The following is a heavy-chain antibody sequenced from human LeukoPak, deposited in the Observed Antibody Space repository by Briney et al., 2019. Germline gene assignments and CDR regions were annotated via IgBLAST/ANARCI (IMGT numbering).Heavy chain of an antibody. Sequence: HPGGSLRLSCAASGFTFSSYAMSWVRQAPGKGLEWVSAISGSGGSTYYADSVKGRFTISRDNSKNTLYLQMNSLRAEDTAVYYCAKGNYYYYGMDVWGQGTTVTVSS. CDR1: GFTFSSYA. CDR2: ISGSGGST. V-gene: IGHV3-23*01. D-gene: IGHD2/OR15-2a*01. CDR3: AKGNYYYYGMDV. J-gene: IGHJ6*02.